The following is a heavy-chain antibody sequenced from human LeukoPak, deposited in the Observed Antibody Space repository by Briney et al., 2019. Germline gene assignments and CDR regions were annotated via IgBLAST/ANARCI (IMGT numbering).Heavy chain of an antibody. CDR3: AKVPRAWWFDP. CDR1: GFTLSSYA. CDR2: ISASGGST. J-gene: IGHJ5*02. V-gene: IGHV3-23*01. Sequence: GGSLRLSCGASGFTLSSYAMSWVRQAPGKGLEWVSSISASGGSTNYADPVKGRFTISRDNSKNTLYLQMNSLRAEDTALYYCAKVPRAWWFDPWGQGTLVTVSS.